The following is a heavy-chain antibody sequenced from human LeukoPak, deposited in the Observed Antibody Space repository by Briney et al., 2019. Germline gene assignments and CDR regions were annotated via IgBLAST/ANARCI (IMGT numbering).Heavy chain of an antibody. D-gene: IGHD6-25*01. J-gene: IGHJ2*01. Sequence: SETLSLTCTVSGGSISSYYWSWIRQPPGKGLGWIGYIYYSGSTNYNPSLKSRVTISVDTSKYQFSLKLSSVTAADTAVYYCARQGGGFWYFDLWGRGTLVTVSS. V-gene: IGHV4-59*08. CDR1: GGSISSYY. CDR2: IYYSGST. CDR3: ARQGGGFWYFDL.